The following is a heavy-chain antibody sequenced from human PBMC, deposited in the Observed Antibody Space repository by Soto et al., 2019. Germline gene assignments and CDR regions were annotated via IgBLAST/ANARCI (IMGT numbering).Heavy chain of an antibody. J-gene: IGHJ5*02. Sequence: SETLSLTCTVSGDSISSGDYYWSWIRQPPGKGLEWIAYIYYSGTTYYNPSLKSRVTMSVDTSKNLFSLKLSFVTAADTAVYYCARVRTIFGVVPPEDWFDPWGQGTLVTVSS. CDR2: IYYSGTT. CDR3: ARVRTIFGVVPPEDWFDP. V-gene: IGHV4-30-4*01. D-gene: IGHD3-3*01. CDR1: GDSISSGDYY.